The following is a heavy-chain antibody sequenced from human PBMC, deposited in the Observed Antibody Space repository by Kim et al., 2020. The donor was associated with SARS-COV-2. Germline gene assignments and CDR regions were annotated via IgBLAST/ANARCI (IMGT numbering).Heavy chain of an antibody. CDR2: MNPNSGNT. Sequence: ASVKVSCKASGYTFTSYDINWVRQATGQGLEWMGWMNPNSGNTGYAQKFQGRVTMTRNTSISTAYMELSSLRSEDTAVYYCARGPERVGWIQLWLPENPSYGMDVWGQGTTVTVSS. J-gene: IGHJ6*02. CDR3: ARGPERVGWIQLWLPENPSYGMDV. D-gene: IGHD5-18*01. CDR1: GYTFTSYD. V-gene: IGHV1-8*01.